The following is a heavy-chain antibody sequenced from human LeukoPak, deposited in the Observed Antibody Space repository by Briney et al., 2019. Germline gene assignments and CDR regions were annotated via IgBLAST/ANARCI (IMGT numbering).Heavy chain of an antibody. CDR1: GGTFSSYA. D-gene: IGHD3-22*01. V-gene: IGHV1-69*13. J-gene: IGHJ4*02. CDR3: ARDRRVITYSYDSSGYYASAFDY. CDR2: IIPIFGTA. Sequence: SVKVSCKASGGTFSSYAISWVRQAPGQGLEWMGGIIPIFGTANYAQKFQGRVTITADESTSTAYMELSSLRSEDTAVYYCARDRRVITYSYDSSGYYASAFDYWGQGTLVTVSS.